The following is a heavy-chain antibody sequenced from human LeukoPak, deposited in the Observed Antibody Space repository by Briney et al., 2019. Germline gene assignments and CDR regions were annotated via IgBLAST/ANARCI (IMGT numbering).Heavy chain of an antibody. V-gene: IGHV1-69*06. D-gene: IGHD4-17*01. Sequence: GASVKVSCKASGGTFSSYAISWVRQAPGQGLEWMGGIIPIFGTANYAQKFQGRVTITADKSTSTAYMELSRLRSDDTAVYYCAEGGDYFGFDYWGQGTLVTVSS. CDR1: GGTFSSYA. CDR3: AEGGDYFGFDY. J-gene: IGHJ4*02. CDR2: IIPIFGTA.